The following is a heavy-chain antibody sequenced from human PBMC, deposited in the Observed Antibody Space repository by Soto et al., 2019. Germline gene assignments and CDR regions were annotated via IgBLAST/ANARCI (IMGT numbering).Heavy chain of an antibody. D-gene: IGHD3-10*01. Sequence: GGSLRLSCAASGFTFSSYWMSWVRQAPGKGLEWVANIKQDGSDSYYVDSVRGRFTISRDNTKNTLHLQMNSLRAEDTAVYFCAADLVAGSRSLGHWRQGTLVPVSS. J-gene: IGHJ4*02. V-gene: IGHV3-7*01. CDR2: IKQDGSDS. CDR3: AADLVAGSRSLGH. CDR1: GFTFSSYW.